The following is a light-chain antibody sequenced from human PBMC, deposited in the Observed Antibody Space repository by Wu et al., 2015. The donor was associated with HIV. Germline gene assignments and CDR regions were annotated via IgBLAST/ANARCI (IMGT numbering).Light chain of an antibody. CDR3: QQRYNWPLT. CDR1: QNIGSY. CDR2: YAS. Sequence: EIVLTQSPVTLSLSPGERATLSCRASQNIGSYLAWYQQTLGQPPRLLISYASIRAAGIPARFSGSGSETDFSLIIDNLEPEDFAVYYCQQRYNWPLTFGQGTRLEFK. V-gene: IGKV3-11*01. J-gene: IGKJ5*01.